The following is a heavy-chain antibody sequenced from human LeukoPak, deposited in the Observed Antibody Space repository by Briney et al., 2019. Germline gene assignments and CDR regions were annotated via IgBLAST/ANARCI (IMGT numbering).Heavy chain of an antibody. Sequence: GGSLRLSCAASGFTFSSYGMHWVRQAPGKGLEWVAVIWYDGSNKYYADSVKGRFTISRDNSKNTLYLQMNSLRAEDTAVYYCARDPNGSYFDYWGQGTLVTVSS. V-gene: IGHV3-33*01. CDR3: ARDPNGSYFDY. CDR2: IWYDGSNK. D-gene: IGHD1-26*01. J-gene: IGHJ4*02. CDR1: GFTFSSYG.